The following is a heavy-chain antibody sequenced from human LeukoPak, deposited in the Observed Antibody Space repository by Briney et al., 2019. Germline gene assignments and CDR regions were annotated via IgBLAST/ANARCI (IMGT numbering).Heavy chain of an antibody. Sequence: PGGSLRLSCAASGFTISSNSMSWVRQAPGKGLEWVSFIYSDGSTYYADSVKGRFTISRDNSKNTLYLQMNSLRAEDTAVYYCARDKCSGGSCYSAYWGQGTLVTVSS. D-gene: IGHD2-15*01. CDR3: ARDKCSGGSCYSAY. J-gene: IGHJ4*02. V-gene: IGHV3-53*01. CDR2: IYSDGST. CDR1: GFTISSNS.